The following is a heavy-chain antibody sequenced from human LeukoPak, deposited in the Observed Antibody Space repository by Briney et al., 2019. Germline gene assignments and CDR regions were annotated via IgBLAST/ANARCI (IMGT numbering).Heavy chain of an antibody. J-gene: IGHJ4*02. D-gene: IGHD5-12*01. CDR3: AKAVIVATILLPDY. CDR2: ISGSGGST. CDR1: GFTFSSYA. Sequence: GSLRLSCAASGFTFSSYAMSWVRQAPGKGLEWVSAISGSGGSTYYADSVKGRFTISRDNSKNTLYLQMNSLRAEDTAVYYCAKAVIVATILLPDYWGQGTLVTVSS. V-gene: IGHV3-23*01.